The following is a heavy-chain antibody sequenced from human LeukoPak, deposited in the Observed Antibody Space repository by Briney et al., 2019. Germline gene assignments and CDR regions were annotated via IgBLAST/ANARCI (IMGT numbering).Heavy chain of an antibody. D-gene: IGHD2-8*02. V-gene: IGHV4-59*01. CDR3: ARGAVVYAMDY. CDR2: IYYSGST. Sequence: SETLSLTCTVSGGSISSYYWSWIRQPPGKGLEWIGYIYYSGSTNYNPSLKSRVTISADTSKNQFSLKLSSVTAADTAVYYCARGAVVYAMDYWGQGTLVTVSS. CDR1: GGSISSYY. J-gene: IGHJ4*02.